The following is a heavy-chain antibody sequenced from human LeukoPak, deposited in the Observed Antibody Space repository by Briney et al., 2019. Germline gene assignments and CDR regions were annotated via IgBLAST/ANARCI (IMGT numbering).Heavy chain of an antibody. CDR1: GSTFTSQR. D-gene: IGHD3-3*01. CDR3: ARDLSRNCYDP. Sequence: GESLKISCKGSGSTFTSQRITWVRQLPGKGREWMGRIDPSDSYTNYSPSFQGHVTISVDKSISTAYLQWGSLKASDTAMYYCARDLSRNCYDPWGQGTLVIVSS. V-gene: IGHV5-10-1*01. CDR2: IDPSDSYT. J-gene: IGHJ5*02.